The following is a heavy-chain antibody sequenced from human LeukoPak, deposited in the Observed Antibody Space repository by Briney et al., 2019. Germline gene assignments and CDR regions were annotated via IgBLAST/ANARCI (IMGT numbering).Heavy chain of an antibody. CDR3: ASTPPAAAGPLFDY. Sequence: GGSLRLSCTGSAFTFGDYAMSWFRQAPGKGLEWVGFIRSKGYYGTTEYAASVEGRFIISRDDSQSIAYLQMNSLRTEDTAVYYCASTPPAAAGPLFDYWGQGTLVTVSS. CDR2: IRSKGYYGTT. J-gene: IGHJ4*02. V-gene: IGHV3-49*03. CDR1: AFTFGDYA. D-gene: IGHD6-13*01.